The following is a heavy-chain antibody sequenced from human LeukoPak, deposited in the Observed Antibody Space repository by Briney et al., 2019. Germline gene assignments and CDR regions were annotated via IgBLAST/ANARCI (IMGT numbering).Heavy chain of an antibody. Sequence: SETLSLTCTVSGGSISSYFWSRIRQPPGKGLEWIGYIYYSGSTNYNPSLKSRVTMSVDTSKNQFSLKLSSVTAADTAVYYCARIDRAVAGTIDYRGQGTLVTVSS. D-gene: IGHD6-19*01. J-gene: IGHJ4*02. CDR2: IYYSGST. CDR1: GGSISSYF. V-gene: IGHV4-59*08. CDR3: ARIDRAVAGTIDY.